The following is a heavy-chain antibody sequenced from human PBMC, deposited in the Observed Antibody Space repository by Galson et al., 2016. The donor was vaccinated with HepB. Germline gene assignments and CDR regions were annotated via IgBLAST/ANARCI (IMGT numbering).Heavy chain of an antibody. Sequence: SLRLSCAASGFTFSSHSINWVRQAPGKGLEWVGNIGSSSNAIHYADSVKGRFTISRDNAKNSLYLQMNSLRDEDTAVYYCARDASEYNYGFSYYSYSIMDVWGQGTTVTVSS. J-gene: IGHJ6*02. CDR1: GFTFSSHS. CDR3: ARDASEYNYGFSYYSYSIMDV. CDR2: IGSSSNAI. V-gene: IGHV3-48*02. D-gene: IGHD5-18*01.